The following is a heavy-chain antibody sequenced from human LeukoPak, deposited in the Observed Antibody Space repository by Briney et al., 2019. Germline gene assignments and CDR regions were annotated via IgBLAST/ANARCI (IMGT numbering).Heavy chain of an antibody. CDR1: GFTFSSYA. Sequence: GGSLRLSCAASGFTFSSYAMSWVRQAPGKGLEWVSAISGSGGSTHYADSVKGRFTISRDNSKNTLYLQMNSLRAEDTAVYYCAKVFFVVVTGQPTHFDYWGQGTLVTVSS. CDR2: ISGSGGST. V-gene: IGHV3-23*01. CDR3: AKVFFVVVTGQPTHFDY. J-gene: IGHJ4*02. D-gene: IGHD2-21*02.